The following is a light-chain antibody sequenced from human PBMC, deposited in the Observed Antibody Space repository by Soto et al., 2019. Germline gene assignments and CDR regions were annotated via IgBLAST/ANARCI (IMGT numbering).Light chain of an antibody. V-gene: IGKV1-5*01. J-gene: IGKJ1*01. CDR3: QQYNTYLS. CDR2: HAS. Sequence: DIQMTQSPSTLSASVGNRVTISCRASQSISRWLAWYQQKPGKAPTLLIYHASTLESGVPSRFSGSGSETEFTLTISTLLPDDVATYYCQQYNTYLSFGQGTKVEIK. CDR1: QSISRW.